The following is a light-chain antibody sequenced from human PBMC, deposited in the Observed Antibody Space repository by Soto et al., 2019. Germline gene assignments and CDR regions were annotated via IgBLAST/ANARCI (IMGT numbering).Light chain of an antibody. CDR2: DTA. CDR3: CQYFHCPPVT. CDR1: QSVSSS. V-gene: IGKV3-15*01. Sequence: EIVMTQSPATLSVSPGERVTLSCRASQSVSSSLAGYQQRPGEAPRLLIYDTASRAAGIAARFIGGGCGTEVTLTISSLLYAEDAVQYCCQYFHCPPVTFGQGTNVDI. J-gene: IGKJ1*01.